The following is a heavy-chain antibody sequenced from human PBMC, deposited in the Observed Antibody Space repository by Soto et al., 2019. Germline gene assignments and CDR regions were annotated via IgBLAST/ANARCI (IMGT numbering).Heavy chain of an antibody. CDR3: ARGELGYCSGGSCPPFDH. CDR2: IYSGGSA. D-gene: IGHD2-15*01. Sequence: GGSLRLSCAASGFNVSSNYMSWVRQAPGKGLEWLSVIYSGGSAYYADSVKGRFTITRDNSKNTLYLQMSSLRAEDTAVYYCARGELGYCSGGSCPPFDHWGQGTLVTVSS. J-gene: IGHJ4*02. V-gene: IGHV3-66*01. CDR1: GFNVSSNY.